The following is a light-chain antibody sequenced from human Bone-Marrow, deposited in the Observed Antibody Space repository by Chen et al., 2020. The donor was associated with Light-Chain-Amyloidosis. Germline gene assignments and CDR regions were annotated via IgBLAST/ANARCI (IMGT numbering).Light chain of an antibody. J-gene: IGLJ1*01. CDR2: EVT. CDR1: SSDVGGDNH. V-gene: IGLV2-14*01. CDR3: SSYTITNTLV. Sequence: QSALTQPASGSRSPGQSLTISCTGTSSDVGGDNHVSWYQQHPDKATKLMIYEVTNRPSWVPDRFSGSKSDNTASLTISGLQTEDEADYFCSSYTITNTLVFGSGTRVTVL.